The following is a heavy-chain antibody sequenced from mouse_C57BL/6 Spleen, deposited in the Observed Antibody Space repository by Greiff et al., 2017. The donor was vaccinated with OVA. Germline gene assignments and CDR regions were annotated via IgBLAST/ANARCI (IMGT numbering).Heavy chain of an antibody. Sequence: QVQLQQPGAELVKPGASVKLSCKASGYTFTSYRMHWVKQRPGQGLAWIGMIHPNSGSTNYNEKFKGKATLTVDKSYSTAYMQLISLTSEDAAVYYSARGGYYYAMDYWGQGTSVTVSS. CDR1: GYTFTSYR. CDR2: IHPNSGST. CDR3: ARGGYYYAMDY. V-gene: IGHV1-64*01. J-gene: IGHJ4*01.